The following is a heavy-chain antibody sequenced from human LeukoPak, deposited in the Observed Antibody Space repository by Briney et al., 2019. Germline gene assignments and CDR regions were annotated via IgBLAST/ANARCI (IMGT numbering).Heavy chain of an antibody. CDR1: GGSISSYY. CDR3: ARHEGDIAAAAAFDI. D-gene: IGHD6-13*01. J-gene: IGHJ3*02. CDR2: IYYSGST. V-gene: IGHV4-59*08. Sequence: SETLSLTCTVSGGSISSYYWSWLRQPPGKGLEWIGYIYYSGSTNYNPSLKSRVTISVDTSKNQFSLKLSSVTAADTAVYYCARHEGDIAAAAAFDIWGQGTMVTVSS.